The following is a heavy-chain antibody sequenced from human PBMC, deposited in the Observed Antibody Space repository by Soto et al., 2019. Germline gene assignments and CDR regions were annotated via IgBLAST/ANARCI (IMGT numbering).Heavy chain of an antibody. V-gene: IGHV3-64*01. CDR1: GFTISSYA. J-gene: IGHJ4*02. Sequence: EVQLVESGGGLVQPGGSLRLSCAASGFTISSYAMHWVRQAPGKGLEYVSAISSNGGSTYYANSVKDRVTISRNNSKNTLYSQMGSLRAEDMAVYYCARDVGGYSGYAVDYWGQGTLVTVSS. CDR3: ARDVGGYSGYAVDY. CDR2: ISSNGGST. D-gene: IGHD5-12*01.